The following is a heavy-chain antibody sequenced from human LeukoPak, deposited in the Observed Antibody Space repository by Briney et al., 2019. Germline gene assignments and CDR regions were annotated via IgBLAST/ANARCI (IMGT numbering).Heavy chain of an antibody. CDR3: ATNRRRYSYGYFDY. CDR2: IYYSGST. CDR1: GGSISSYY. J-gene: IGHJ4*02. Sequence: TETLSLTCTVSGGSISSYYWSWIRQPPGKGLEWIGYIYYSGSTNYNPSLKSRVTISVDTSKNQFSLKLSSVTAADTAVYYCATNRRRYSYGYFDYWGQGTLVTVSS. V-gene: IGHV4-59*01. D-gene: IGHD5-18*01.